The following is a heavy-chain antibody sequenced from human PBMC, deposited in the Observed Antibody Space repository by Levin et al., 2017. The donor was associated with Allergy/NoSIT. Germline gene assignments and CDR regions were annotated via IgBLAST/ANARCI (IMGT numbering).Heavy chain of an antibody. CDR3: ARITVDTAMVKDTLDAFDI. CDR2: IYHSGST. V-gene: IGHV4-4*02. Sequence: SETLSLTCAVSGGSISSSNWWSWVRQPPGKGLEWIGEIYHSGSTNYNPSLKSRVTISVDKSKNQFSLKLSSVTAADTAVYYCARITVDTAMVKDTLDAFDIWGQGTMVTVSS. CDR1: GGSISSSNW. D-gene: IGHD5-18*01. J-gene: IGHJ3*02.